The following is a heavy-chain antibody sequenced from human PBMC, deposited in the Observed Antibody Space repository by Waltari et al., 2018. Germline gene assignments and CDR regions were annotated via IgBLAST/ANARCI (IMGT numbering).Heavy chain of an antibody. J-gene: IGHJ5*02. CDR1: GFSFSSYG. CDR2: IKQDGSEE. Sequence: EVQLVESGGGSVQPGGPLRLSCAASGFSFSSYGMSWVRQAPGKGQEWVASIKQDGSEEYYVDSVKGRFTISRDNAKNSLYLQMNNLRVEDTAIYYCARAYHWGQGTLVIVSS. V-gene: IGHV3-7*04. CDR3: ARAYH.